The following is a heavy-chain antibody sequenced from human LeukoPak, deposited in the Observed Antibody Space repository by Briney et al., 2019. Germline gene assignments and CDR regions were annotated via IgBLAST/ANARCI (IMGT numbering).Heavy chain of an antibody. V-gene: IGHV4-4*07. CDR2: IYTSGSS. J-gene: IGHJ6*03. D-gene: IGHD2/OR15-2a*01. CDR3: ARDLPLFDDTTSLYYYYMDV. CDR1: GGSISSYY. Sequence: PSETLSLTCTVSGGSISSYYWSWIRQPAGKGLEWIGRIYTSGSSNYNPSFKTRVTMSVDTSKNQFSLKLSSVTAADTAVYYCARDLPLFDDTTSLYYYYMDVWGKGTTVTVSS.